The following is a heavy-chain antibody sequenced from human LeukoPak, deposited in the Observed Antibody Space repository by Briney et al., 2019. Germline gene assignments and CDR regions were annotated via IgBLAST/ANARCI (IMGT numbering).Heavy chain of an antibody. D-gene: IGHD3-22*01. CDR2: IKQDGSEK. V-gene: IGHV3-7*01. CDR1: GFTFSSYW. J-gene: IGHJ4*02. Sequence: GGSLRLSCAASGFTFSSYWMSWVRQAPGKGLEWVANIKQDGSEKYYVDSVKGRFTISRDNAKNSLYLQMNSLRAEDTAVYYCAKDFYDSSGSRYDYWGQGTLVTVSS. CDR3: AKDFYDSSGSRYDY.